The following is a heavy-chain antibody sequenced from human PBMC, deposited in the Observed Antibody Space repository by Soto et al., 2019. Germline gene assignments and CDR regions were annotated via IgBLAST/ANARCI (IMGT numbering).Heavy chain of an antibody. CDR3: ARYATVTTFGLADVGWFDP. V-gene: IGHV4-31*03. CDR1: GGSISSGGYY. J-gene: IGHJ5*02. CDR2: IYYSGST. Sequence: SETLSLTCTVSGGSISSGGYYWRWIRQHPGKGLEWIGYIYYSGSTYYNPSLKSRVTISVDTSKNQFSLKLSSVTAADTAVYHCARYATVTTFGLADVGWFDPWGQGALVTVSS. D-gene: IGHD4-17*01.